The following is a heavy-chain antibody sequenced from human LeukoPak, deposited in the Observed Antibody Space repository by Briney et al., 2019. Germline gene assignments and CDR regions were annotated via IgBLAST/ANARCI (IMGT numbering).Heavy chain of an antibody. CDR1: GGSISSYY. V-gene: IGHV4-59*01. CDR2: IYYSGST. CDR3: AREATYCSGGSCYSNYYYYMDV. Sequence: PSETLSLTCTVSGGSISSYYWSWIRQPPGKGLEWIGYIYYSGSTNYNPSLKSRVTISVDTSKNQFSLKLSSVTAADTAVYHCAREATYCSGGSCYSNYYYYMDVWGKGTTVTVSS. D-gene: IGHD2-15*01. J-gene: IGHJ6*03.